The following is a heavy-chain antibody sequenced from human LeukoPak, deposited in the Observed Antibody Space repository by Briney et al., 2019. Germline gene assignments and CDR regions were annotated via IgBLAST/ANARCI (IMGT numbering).Heavy chain of an antibody. D-gene: IGHD3-22*01. CDR1: GGSISSSSSY. CDR3: ARHRDYYDSSGYYYSHFDY. CDR2: IYYSGST. Sequence: SETLSLTCSVSGGSISSSSSYWGWIRQPPGKGLEWIGSIYYSGSTYYNPSLKSRVTISVDTSKNQFSLKLSSVTAADTAVYYCARHRDYYDSSGYYYSHFDYWGQGTLVTVSS. V-gene: IGHV4-39*01. J-gene: IGHJ4*02.